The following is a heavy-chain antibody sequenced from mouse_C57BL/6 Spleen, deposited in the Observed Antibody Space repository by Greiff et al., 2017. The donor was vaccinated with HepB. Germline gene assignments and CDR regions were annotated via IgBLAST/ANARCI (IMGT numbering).Heavy chain of an antibody. Sequence: QVQLKQPGAELVKPGASVKLSCKASGYTFTSYWMHWVKQRPGQGLEWIGMIHPNSGSTNYNEKFKSKATLTVDKSSSTAYMQLSSLTSEDSAVYYCASPRGYGYDEWAYWGQGTLVTVSA. V-gene: IGHV1-64*01. D-gene: IGHD2-2*01. CDR2: IHPNSGST. CDR1: GYTFTSYW. J-gene: IGHJ3*01. CDR3: ASPRGYGYDEWAY.